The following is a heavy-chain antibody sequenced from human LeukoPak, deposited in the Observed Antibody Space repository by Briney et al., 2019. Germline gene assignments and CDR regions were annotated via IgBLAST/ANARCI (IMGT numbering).Heavy chain of an antibody. CDR2: ISISSSTR. V-gene: IGHV3-48*03. Sequence: GSLRLSCAASGFTFSSYEMNWVRQAPGKGLEWVSYISISSSTRYYADSVKGRFTISRDDAKNSLYVQMNSLRVEDTAVYYCARGGRTLTGYPFDYWGQGTLVTVSS. J-gene: IGHJ4*02. CDR1: GFTFSSYE. D-gene: IGHD3-9*01. CDR3: ARGGRTLTGYPFDY.